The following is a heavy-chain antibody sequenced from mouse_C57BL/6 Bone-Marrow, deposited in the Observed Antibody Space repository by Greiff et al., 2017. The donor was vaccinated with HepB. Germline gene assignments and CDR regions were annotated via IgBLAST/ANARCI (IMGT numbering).Heavy chain of an antibody. D-gene: IGHD2-3*01. J-gene: IGHJ3*01. V-gene: IGHV1-64*01. CDR1: GYTFTSYW. CDR2: IHPNSGST. CDR3: GWLLPRAY. Sequence: QVQLKESGAELVKPGASVKLSCKASGYTFTSYWMHWVKQRPGQGLEWIGMIHPNSGSTNYNEKFKSKATLTVDKSSSTAYMQLSSLTSEDSAVYYCGWLLPRAYWGQGTLVTVSA.